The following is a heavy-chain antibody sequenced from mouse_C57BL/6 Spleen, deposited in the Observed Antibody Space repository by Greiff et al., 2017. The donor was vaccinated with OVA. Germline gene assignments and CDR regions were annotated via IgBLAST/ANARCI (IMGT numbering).Heavy chain of an antibody. J-gene: IGHJ3*01. V-gene: IGHV1-72*01. D-gene: IGHD1-1*01. Sequence: QVQLQQPGAELVKPGASVKLSCKASGYTFTSYWMHWVKQRPGRGLEWIGRIDPNSGGTKYNEKFKSKATLTVDKPSSTAYMQLSSLTSEDSAVYYGARTTVTVVAPGFAYWGQGTLVTVSA. CDR2: IDPNSGGT. CDR3: ARTTVTVVAPGFAY. CDR1: GYTFTSYW.